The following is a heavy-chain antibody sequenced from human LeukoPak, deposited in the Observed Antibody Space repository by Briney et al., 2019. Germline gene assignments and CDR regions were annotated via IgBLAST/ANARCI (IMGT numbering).Heavy chain of an antibody. CDR3: ARDAGTVTTPFDY. J-gene: IGHJ4*02. V-gene: IGHV4-38-2*02. D-gene: IGHD4-17*01. CDR2: IYHTGST. Sequence: SETLSLTCAVSGYSISSGYYWGWIRQPPGKGLEWIGSIYHTGSTYYNPSLKSRVTISVDTSKNQFSLNLSSVTAADTAVYYCARDAGTVTTPFDYWGQGTLVTVSS. CDR1: GYSISSGYY.